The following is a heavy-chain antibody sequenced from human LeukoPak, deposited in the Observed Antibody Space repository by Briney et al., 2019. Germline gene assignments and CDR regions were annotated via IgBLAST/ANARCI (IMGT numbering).Heavy chain of an antibody. CDR1: GYTFADYG. D-gene: IGHD3-9*01. CDR2: ISAYNGNT. Sequence: ASVKVSCKTSGYTFADYGISWVRQAPGQGLESMGWISAYNGNTNYVQKFQGRVTTTIDETTNTAYMELKNLRSDDTAVYYCARSPLYYNVLSSQSNWFDPWGQGTLVTVSS. V-gene: IGHV1-18*04. J-gene: IGHJ5*02. CDR3: ARSPLYYNVLSSQSNWFDP.